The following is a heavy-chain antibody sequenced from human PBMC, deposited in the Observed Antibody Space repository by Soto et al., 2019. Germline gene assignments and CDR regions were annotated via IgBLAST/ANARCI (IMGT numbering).Heavy chain of an antibody. J-gene: IGHJ6*02. Sequence: AGSLRLSCAASGFTFSSYGMHWVRQAPGKGLEWVAVISYDGSNKYYADYVKGRFTISRDNSKNTLYLQMNSLRAEDTAVYYCAKDLSIAAAYYYGMDVWGQGT. CDR2: ISYDGSNK. CDR3: AKDLSIAAAYYYGMDV. CDR1: GFTFSSYG. D-gene: IGHD6-13*01. V-gene: IGHV3-30*18.